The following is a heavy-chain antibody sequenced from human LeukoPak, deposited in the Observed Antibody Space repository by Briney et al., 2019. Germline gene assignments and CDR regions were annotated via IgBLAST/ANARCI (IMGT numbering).Heavy chain of an antibody. CDR3: ARDSSRTTVTTDDPKNAFDI. Sequence: GGSLRLSCAASGFTFSSYAMHWVRQAPGKGLEWVAVISYDGSNKYYADSVKGRFTISRDNSKNTLYLQMNSLRAEDTAVYYCARDSSRTTVTTDDPKNAFDIWGQGTMVTVSS. D-gene: IGHD4-17*01. CDR2: ISYDGSNK. CDR1: GFTFSSYA. V-gene: IGHV3-30*04. J-gene: IGHJ3*02.